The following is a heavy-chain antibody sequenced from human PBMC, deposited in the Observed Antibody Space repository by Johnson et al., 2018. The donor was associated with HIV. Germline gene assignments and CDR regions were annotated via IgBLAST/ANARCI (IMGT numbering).Heavy chain of an antibody. D-gene: IGHD2-15*01. CDR2: IYSGDRT. J-gene: IGHJ3*01. CDR1: GFTVSSNY. V-gene: IGHV3-53*01. Sequence: EVQLVESGGDLIQPGGSLRLSCAASGFTVSSNYMTWVRQAPGKGLEWVSVIYSGDRTYSAVSVKGRFTISRDNAKKSLYLHMNSLRADDTALYFCARDRASPTDSHDAFNVWGQGTMVTVSS. CDR3: ARDRASPTDSHDAFNV.